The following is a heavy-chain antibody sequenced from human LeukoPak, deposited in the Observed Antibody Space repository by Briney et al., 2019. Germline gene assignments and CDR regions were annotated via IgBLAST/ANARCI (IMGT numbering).Heavy chain of an antibody. J-gene: IGHJ3*02. V-gene: IGHV3-21*03. D-gene: IGHD6-19*01. CDR3: TAYSSGWVDAFDI. CDR2: ISSSSSYI. Sequence: PGGSLRLSCAASGFTFSSYSMNWVRQAPGKGLEWVSSISSSSSYICYADSVKGRFTISRDNAKNSLYLQMNSLRAEDTAVYYCTAYSSGWVDAFDIWGQGTMVTVSS. CDR1: GFTFSSYS.